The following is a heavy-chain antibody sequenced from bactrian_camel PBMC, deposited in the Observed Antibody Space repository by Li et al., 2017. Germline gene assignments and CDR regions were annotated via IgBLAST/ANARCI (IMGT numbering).Heavy chain of an antibody. Sequence: QLVESGGGLVQPGGSLRLSCTASGFTFSSYWIYWVRQAPGKGLEWVSHIDSGGVTTYYADSVKGRFTISRDNAKNTVYLQMNSLKPEDTAVYYCARGSPYGDNWADLGYWGQGTQVTVS. D-gene: IGHD8*01. CDR3: ARGSPYGDNWADLGY. J-gene: IGHJ6*01. CDR1: GFTFSSYW. V-gene: IGHV3S25*01. CDR2: IDSGGVTT.